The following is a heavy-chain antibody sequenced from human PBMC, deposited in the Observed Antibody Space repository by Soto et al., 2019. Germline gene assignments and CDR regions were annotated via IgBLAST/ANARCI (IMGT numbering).Heavy chain of an antibody. D-gene: IGHD3-3*01. J-gene: IGHJ4*02. CDR3: ATGVIWIGYFTVDS. CDR2: FIPVYRTL. Sequence: QVQLVQSGAEVKKPGSSVKVSCKASGGSFGNSAINWVRQTPGQGLEWLGGFIPVYRTLNYAQKFQGRVTLTAVESTGTAYMTLSSLASDDTAVYYCATGVIWIGYFTVDSWGQGTRVTVSS. V-gene: IGHV1-69*01. CDR1: GGSFGNSA.